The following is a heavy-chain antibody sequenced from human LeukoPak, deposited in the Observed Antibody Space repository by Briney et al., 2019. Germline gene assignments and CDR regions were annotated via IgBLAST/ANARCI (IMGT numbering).Heavy chain of an antibody. CDR1: GFTFSSYA. D-gene: IGHD6-13*01. CDR2: IGGSGGST. CDR3: AKDLLGSSSWYV. J-gene: IGHJ6*04. Sequence: GGSLRLSCAASGFTFSSYAMSWVRQAPGKGLEWVSAIGGSGGSTYYADSVKGRFTISRDNSKNTLYLQMNSLRAEDTAVYYCAKDLLGSSSWYVWGKGTTVTVSS. V-gene: IGHV3-23*01.